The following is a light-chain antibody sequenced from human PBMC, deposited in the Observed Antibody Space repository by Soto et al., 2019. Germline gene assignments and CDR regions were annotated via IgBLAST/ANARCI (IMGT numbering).Light chain of an antibody. CDR1: NSNIGAGFD. CDR3: ASWDDSLNGLL. J-gene: IGLJ1*01. Sequence: QSALTQPPSVSGAPGQTVTISCTGSNSNIGAGFDVHWYYQVPGTAPKLLVSVKHNRPSGVPDRVSGSKSGTSASLAISGLQSEDEADYYCASWDDSLNGLLFGTGTKVTVL. CDR2: VKH. V-gene: IGLV1-40*01.